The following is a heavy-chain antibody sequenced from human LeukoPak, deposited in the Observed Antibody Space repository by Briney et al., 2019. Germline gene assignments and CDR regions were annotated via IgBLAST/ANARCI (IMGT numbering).Heavy chain of an antibody. D-gene: IGHD1-26*01. Sequence: GGSLKLSCAASGFTFSGSAMHWVRQASGKGLEWVGRIRSKANSYATAYAASVKGRFTISRDDSKNTAYLQMNSLKTEDTAVYYCTHGDEWELLDYWGQGTLVTVSS. CDR2: IRSKANSYAT. V-gene: IGHV3-73*01. CDR1: GFTFSGSA. J-gene: IGHJ4*02. CDR3: THGDEWELLDY.